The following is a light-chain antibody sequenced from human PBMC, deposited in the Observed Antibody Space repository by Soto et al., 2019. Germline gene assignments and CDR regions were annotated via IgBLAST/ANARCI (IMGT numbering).Light chain of an antibody. Sequence: EIVMTQSPSSLSVSVGDRATLSCRVSQSISLNVTWYQQKPGQAPKLLIYGASSRPSGVPTRFSGSGSGTEFTLTISSLQSEDFSPYYCQQSYNRLITFGQGTRLEIK. CDR2: GAS. CDR1: QSISLN. J-gene: IGKJ5*01. V-gene: IGKV3-15*01. CDR3: QQSYNRLIT.